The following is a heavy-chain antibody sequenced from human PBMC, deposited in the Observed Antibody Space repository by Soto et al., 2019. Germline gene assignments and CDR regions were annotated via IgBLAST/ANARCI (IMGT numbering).Heavy chain of an antibody. D-gene: IGHD3-3*01. CDR2: IYYSGST. V-gene: IGHV4-31*03. CDR1: GGSISSGGYY. J-gene: IGHJ3*02. Sequence: SETLSLTCTVSGGSISSGGYYWSWIRQHPGKGLKWIGYIYYSGSTYYNPSLKSRVTISVDTSKNQFSLKLSSVTAADTAVYYCAREYYDFWSGHKRPRDAFDIWGQGTIVTVSS. CDR3: AREYYDFWSGHKRPRDAFDI.